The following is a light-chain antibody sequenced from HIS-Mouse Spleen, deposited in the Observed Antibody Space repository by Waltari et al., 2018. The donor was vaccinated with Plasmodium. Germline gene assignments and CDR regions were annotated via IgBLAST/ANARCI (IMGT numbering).Light chain of an antibody. CDR1: QSISSY. CDR3: QQNYNTWT. J-gene: IGKJ1*01. V-gene: IGKV1-39*01. CDR2: AAS. Sequence: DIQMTQSTSSLSASVGERVTITCRASQSISSYLNWYQQKPGKAPKLLIYAASSLQSGVPSRFSGSGSGTDFTLTISSLQPEDFATYYCQQNYNTWTFGQGTKVEIK.